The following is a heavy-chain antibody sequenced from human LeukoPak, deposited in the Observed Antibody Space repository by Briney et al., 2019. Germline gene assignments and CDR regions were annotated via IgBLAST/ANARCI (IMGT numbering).Heavy chain of an antibody. V-gene: IGHV4-39*07. Sequence: SETLSLTCTVSGGSISSSSYSWGWIRQPPGKGLEWIGNIYYTGSTYYNPSLKSRVTISVDTSKNQFSLKLSSVTAADTAVYYCARVLWFGELLYVGAFDIWGQGTMVTVSS. CDR1: GGSISSSSYS. CDR3: ARVLWFGELLYVGAFDI. D-gene: IGHD3-10*01. CDR2: IYYTGST. J-gene: IGHJ3*02.